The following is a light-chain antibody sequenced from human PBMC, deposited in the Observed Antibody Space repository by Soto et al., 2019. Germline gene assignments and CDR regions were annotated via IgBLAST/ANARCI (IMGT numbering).Light chain of an antibody. J-gene: IGKJ1*01. Sequence: EIVMTQSPATLSVSPGERVTLSCRASQSVSSDLAWYHHKPGQAPRLLIYGASTRATGIPARFSGSGFGTEFALTISSLQSEEFAVYYCQQYNNWPSWTFGQGTKVEIK. V-gene: IGKV3-15*01. CDR1: QSVSSD. CDR2: GAS. CDR3: QQYNNWPSWT.